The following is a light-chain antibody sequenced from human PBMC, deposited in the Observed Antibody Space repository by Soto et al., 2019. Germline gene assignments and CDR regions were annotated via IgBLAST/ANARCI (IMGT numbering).Light chain of an antibody. CDR2: DAS. CDR3: QQFNNWPRT. CDR1: QSVSSN. V-gene: IGKV3-15*01. J-gene: IGKJ1*01. Sequence: EIVFTQSPATLSLSPGERATLSCRASQSVSSNLAWYQQKPGQAPRLLISDASTRATGIPARFSGSGSGTEFTLTISSLQSEDFAVYYCQQFNNWPRTFGQGTKVDIK.